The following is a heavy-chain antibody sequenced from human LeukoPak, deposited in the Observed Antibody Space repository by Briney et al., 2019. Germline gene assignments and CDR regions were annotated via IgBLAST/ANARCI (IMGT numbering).Heavy chain of an antibody. J-gene: IGHJ4*02. Sequence: GGSLRLSCAASGFTISSYAMSWVRQAPGKGLEWVSAISGSGGSTYYPDSVKGRFTISRDNSKNTLYLQMNSLRAEDTAVYYCAKVQFTLWFGESHPSPAFDYWGQGTLVTVSS. D-gene: IGHD3-10*01. CDR2: ISGSGGST. V-gene: IGHV3-23*01. CDR1: GFTISSYA. CDR3: AKVQFTLWFGESHPSPAFDY.